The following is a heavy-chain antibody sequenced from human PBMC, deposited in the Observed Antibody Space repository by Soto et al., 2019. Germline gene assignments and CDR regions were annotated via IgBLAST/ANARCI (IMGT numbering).Heavy chain of an antibody. CDR3: ARAFPYANSARPRYNWFDP. V-gene: IGHV1-3*01. CDR2: INAGNGNT. J-gene: IGHJ5*02. D-gene: IGHD6-6*01. Sequence: GASVKVSCKASGYTFTSYAMHWVRQAPGQRLEWMGWINAGNGNTKYSQKFQGRVTITRDTSASTAYMELSSLRSEDTAVYYCARAFPYANSARPRYNWFDPWGQGTLVTVSS. CDR1: GYTFTSYA.